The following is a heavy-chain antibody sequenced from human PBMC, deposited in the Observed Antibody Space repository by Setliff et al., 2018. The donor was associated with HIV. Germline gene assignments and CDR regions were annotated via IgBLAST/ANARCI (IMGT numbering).Heavy chain of an antibody. V-gene: IGHV1-69*13. CDR3: ARRHTVIAADAFDI. J-gene: IGHJ3*02. D-gene: IGHD3-22*01. CDR1: GGIFSSYA. CDR2: IIPILGTA. Sequence: ASVKVSCKASGGIFSSYAISWVRQAPGQGLEWMGGIIPILGTANYAQKFQGRVTITADESTSTAYMELSSLRSEDTAVYFCARRHTVIAADAFDIWGQGTMGTVS.